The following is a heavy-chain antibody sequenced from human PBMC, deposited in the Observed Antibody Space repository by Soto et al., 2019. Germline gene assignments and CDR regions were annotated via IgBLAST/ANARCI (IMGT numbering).Heavy chain of an antibody. CDR2: ITGTASST. J-gene: IGHJ4*02. Sequence: EVQLLESGGGFVQPGGSLRLSCAASGFRFSDFAMTWVRQAPGRGLEWVSAITGTASSTYYAESVKGRFTISRDNSTNTLYLQINSLRAEGTAIYYCAKGAEGYVVSSLDSWGQGTLVTVSS. V-gene: IGHV3-23*01. CDR1: GFRFSDFA. CDR3: AKGAEGYVVSSLDS. D-gene: IGHD5-12*01.